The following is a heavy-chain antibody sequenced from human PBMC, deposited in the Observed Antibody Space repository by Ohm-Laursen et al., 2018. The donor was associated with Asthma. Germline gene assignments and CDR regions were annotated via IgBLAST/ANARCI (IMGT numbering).Heavy chain of an antibody. V-gene: IGHV3-30-3*01. CDR1: GFTFSSHA. CDR2: GGSYYDGGLK. J-gene: IGHJ4*02. Sequence: RSLRLSCSASGFTFSSHAMHWVRQAPGKGLEWVAVGGSYYDGGLKYYADSVKGRFTISRDNSKNTLYLQMNSLRAEDTAVYYCAKPDSSSWQKALVREDYWGQGTLVTVSS. CDR3: AKPDSSSWQKALVREDY. D-gene: IGHD6-13*01.